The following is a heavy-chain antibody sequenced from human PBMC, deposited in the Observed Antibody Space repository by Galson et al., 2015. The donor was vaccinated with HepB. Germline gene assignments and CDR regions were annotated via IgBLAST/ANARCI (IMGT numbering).Heavy chain of an antibody. J-gene: IGHJ3*02. CDR2: ISSGGSVT. D-gene: IGHD3-16*01. CDR1: GFLFSAYS. Sequence: SLRLSCAGSGFLFSAYSMNWVRQAPGMGLEWISYISSGGSVTYDADSIKGRFNISRDNARNSLYLQLSSLRVDDTAVYYCVREPGGEWSFDIWGQGTTVIVSS. CDR3: VREPGGEWSFDI. V-gene: IGHV3-48*04.